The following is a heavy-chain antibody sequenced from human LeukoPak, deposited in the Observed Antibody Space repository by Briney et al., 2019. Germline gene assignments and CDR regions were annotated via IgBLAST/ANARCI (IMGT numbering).Heavy chain of an antibody. D-gene: IGHD3-22*01. J-gene: IGHJ4*02. CDR1: GFTFSSYA. CDR3: AKGIHSTGYYPFDY. Sequence: PGGSLRLSCAASGFTFSSYAMSWVRQAPGKGLEWVSGIGESGDNTYYADSVKGRFTISRDTSKSTPYLQLNSLRAEDTAVYYCAKGIHSTGYYPFDYWGQGTLVTVSS. CDR2: IGESGDNT. V-gene: IGHV3-23*01.